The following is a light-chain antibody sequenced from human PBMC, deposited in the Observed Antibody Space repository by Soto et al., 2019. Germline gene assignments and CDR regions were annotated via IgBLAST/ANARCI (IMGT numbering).Light chain of an antibody. Sequence: DIVLTQSPGTLSLSPGERATLSCRASQSFSSSYLAWYQQTPGQAPRLLIYGASIRSTGIPDRFSGSGAGTDCTLTIIRLETEEFAVYYYQKYGTSFTFGQGTRLEI. CDR1: QSFSSSY. CDR3: QKYGTSFT. J-gene: IGKJ5*01. V-gene: IGKV3-20*01. CDR2: GAS.